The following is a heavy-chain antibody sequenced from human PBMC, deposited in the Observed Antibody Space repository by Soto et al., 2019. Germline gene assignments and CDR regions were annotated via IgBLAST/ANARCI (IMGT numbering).Heavy chain of an antibody. CDR2: VYTSETT. CDR1: GGSMRGYY. V-gene: IGHV4-4*07. D-gene: IGHD6-13*01. Sequence: QVQLQESGPGLGKPSETLSLTCTVSGGSMRGYYWSWIRRSAGRGLEWIGRVYTSETTYYNPSLKSRVTMSLDTSKNQFSLNLYSLTAADTAVYYCAGNIAAAGRRYYGMDVWGQGTTVTVSS. CDR3: AGNIAAAGRRYYGMDV. J-gene: IGHJ6*02.